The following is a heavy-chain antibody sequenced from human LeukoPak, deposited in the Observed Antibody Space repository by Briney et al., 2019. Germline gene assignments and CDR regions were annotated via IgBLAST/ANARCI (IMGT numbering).Heavy chain of an antibody. CDR3: ARMYSSSWLFRDDAFDI. CDR1: GYTFTSYG. J-gene: IGHJ3*02. V-gene: IGHV1-18*01. CDR2: ISAYNGNT. D-gene: IGHD6-13*01. Sequence: ASVKVSCKASGYTFTSYGISWVRQAPGQGLEWMGWISAYNGNTNYAQKLQGRVTMTTDTSTSTAYMELRSLRSEDTAVYYCARMYSSSWLFRDDAFDIWGQGTMVTVSS.